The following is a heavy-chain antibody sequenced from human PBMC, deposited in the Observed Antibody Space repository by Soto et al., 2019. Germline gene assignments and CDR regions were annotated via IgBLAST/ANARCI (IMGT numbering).Heavy chain of an antibody. Sequence: PSETLSLTCTVSGGSISSGGYYWSWIRQHPGKGLEWIGYIYYSGSTYYNPSLKSRVTISVDTSKNQFSLKLSSVTAADTAVYYCARAPGRRFLESSTYYYYGMDVWGQGTTVTVSS. J-gene: IGHJ6*02. CDR1: GGSISSGGYY. V-gene: IGHV4-31*03. CDR3: ARAPGRRFLESSTYYYYGMDV. D-gene: IGHD3-3*01. CDR2: IYYSGST.